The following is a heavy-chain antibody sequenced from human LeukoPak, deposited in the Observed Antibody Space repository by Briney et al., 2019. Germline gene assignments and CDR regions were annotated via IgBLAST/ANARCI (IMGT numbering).Heavy chain of an antibody. CDR1: GYTFTGYY. Sequence: ASVKVSCKASGYTFTGYYMHWVRQAPGQGLEWMGWINPNSGGTNYAQKFQGRVTMTRDTSISTAYMELSRLRSDDTAVYYCARGFGYYYDNSGVDYWGQGTLVTVSS. V-gene: IGHV1-2*02. CDR2: INPNSGGT. D-gene: IGHD3-22*01. J-gene: IGHJ4*02. CDR3: ARGFGYYYDNSGVDY.